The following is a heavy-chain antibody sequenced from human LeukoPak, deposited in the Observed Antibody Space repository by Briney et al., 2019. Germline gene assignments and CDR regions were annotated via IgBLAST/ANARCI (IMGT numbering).Heavy chain of an antibody. CDR1: GGSISDYS. CDR3: ARAGGVKTAALDLDH. V-gene: IGHV4-59*01. J-gene: IGHJ4*02. CDR2: IYYSGSA. Sequence: MASETLSLTCTVSGGSISDYSWSWIRQPPGKGLEWIGNIYYSGSANHNPSLKSRVTISRDTSKNQFSLKLTSVTTADTAVYYCARAGGVKTAALDLDHWGQGTLVTVSS. D-gene: IGHD6-25*01.